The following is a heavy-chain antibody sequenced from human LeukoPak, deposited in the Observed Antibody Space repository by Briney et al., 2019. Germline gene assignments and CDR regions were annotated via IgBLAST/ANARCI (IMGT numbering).Heavy chain of an antibody. CDR3: ARTLFGVVTTLFDY. V-gene: IGHV4-59*01. D-gene: IGHD3-3*01. J-gene: IGHJ4*02. CDR2: IYYSGST. CDR1: GGSISSYY. Sequence: SETLSLTCTVSGGSISSYYWSWIRQPPGKGLEWIGYIYYSGSTNYNPSLKSRVTISVDTSKNQFSLKLSSVTAVDTAVYYCARTLFGVVTTLFDYWGQGTLVTVSS.